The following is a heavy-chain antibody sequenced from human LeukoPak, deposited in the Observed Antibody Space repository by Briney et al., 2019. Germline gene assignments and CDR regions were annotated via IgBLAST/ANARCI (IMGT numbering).Heavy chain of an antibody. CDR2: IKQDGSEK. J-gene: IGHJ4*02. Sequence: GGSLRLSCAASGFTFSRYWMSWVRQTPGEGLEWVANIKQDGSEKYYVDSVKGRFTISRDNAKNSLYLQMNSLRAEDTAVYYCARWGTAAAWDYWGQGTLVTVSS. D-gene: IGHD6-13*01. CDR1: GFTFSRYW. CDR3: ARWGTAAAWDY. V-gene: IGHV3-7*01.